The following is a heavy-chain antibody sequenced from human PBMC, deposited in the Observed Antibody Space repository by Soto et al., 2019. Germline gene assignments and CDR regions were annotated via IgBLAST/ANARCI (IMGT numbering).Heavy chain of an antibody. CDR3: ALGDSSGWFVDY. D-gene: IGHD6-19*01. Sequence: ASAKVSCKASGYTFTGYYMHWVRQAPGQGLEWMGWINPNSGGTNYAQKFQGWVTMTRDTSISTAYMELSRLRSDDTAVYYCALGDSSGWFVDYWGQGTLVTVSS. V-gene: IGHV1-2*04. J-gene: IGHJ4*02. CDR2: INPNSGGT. CDR1: GYTFTGYY.